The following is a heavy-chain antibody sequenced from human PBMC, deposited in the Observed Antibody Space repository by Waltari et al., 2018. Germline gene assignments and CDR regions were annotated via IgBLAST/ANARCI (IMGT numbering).Heavy chain of an antibody. J-gene: IGHJ2*01. Sequence: QVQLVQSGPEVKKPGASVTVSCKASGSIFANYGLAWVRQAPGQGLEWMGWISGFNGNTNYAQKFQDRVTVTTDTSTDTAYMELRSLRSDDTAVYSCARAARLWNAVLWHFDLWGRGTLVTVSS. CDR1: GSIFANYG. D-gene: IGHD1-1*01. V-gene: IGHV1-18*01. CDR3: ARAARLWNAVLWHFDL. CDR2: ISGFNGNT.